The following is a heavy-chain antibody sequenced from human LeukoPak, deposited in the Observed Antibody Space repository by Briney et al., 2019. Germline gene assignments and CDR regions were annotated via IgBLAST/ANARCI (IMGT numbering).Heavy chain of an antibody. J-gene: IGHJ3*02. CDR1: GFTFSSYS. CDR3: ARDMRLRAFDI. CDR2: ISSSSSYV. Sequence: GGSLRLSCAASGFTFSSYSMNWVRQAPGKGLEWVSSISSSSSYVYYADSVKGRFTISRDNAKNSLYLQMNSLRAEDTAVYYCARDMRLRAFDIWGQGTMVTVSS. D-gene: IGHD2-2*01. V-gene: IGHV3-21*01.